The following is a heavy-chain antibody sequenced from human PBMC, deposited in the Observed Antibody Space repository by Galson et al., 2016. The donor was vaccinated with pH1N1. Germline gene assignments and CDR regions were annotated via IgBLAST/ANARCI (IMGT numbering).Heavy chain of an antibody. CDR1: GFTFSSYW. V-gene: IGHV3-7*01. Sequence: SLRLSCAASGFTFSSYWMSWVRQAPGKGLEWVAHIKQDGSEKYYADSVKGRFTISNDNAKKSLYLQMDSLRAEDTAVYHCARKVGGLGALWGQGTLVTVSP. D-gene: IGHD3-16*01. CDR3: ARKVGGLGAL. CDR2: IKQDGSEK. J-gene: IGHJ4*02.